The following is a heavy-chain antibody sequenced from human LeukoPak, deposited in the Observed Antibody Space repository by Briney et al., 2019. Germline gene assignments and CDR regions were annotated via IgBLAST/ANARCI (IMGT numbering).Heavy chain of an antibody. V-gene: IGHV3-48*03. J-gene: IGHJ4*02. D-gene: IGHD5-18*01. Sequence: GRSLRLSCAASGFTFSNYEFNWVRRAPGKGLEWVSYISSSGRNIYYADSVKGRFTISRDNAKNSLYLQMNSLRAEDTAVYYCARDLVQLWSKDFWGQGTLVTVSS. CDR3: ARDLVQLWSKDF. CDR2: ISSSGRNI. CDR1: GFTFSNYE.